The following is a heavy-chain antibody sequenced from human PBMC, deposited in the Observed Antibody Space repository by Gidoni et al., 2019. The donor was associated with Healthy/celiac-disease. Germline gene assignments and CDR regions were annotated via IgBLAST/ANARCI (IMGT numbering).Heavy chain of an antibody. Sequence: QITLKESGPTLVKPTQTLTLTCTFSGFSLSTSGVGVGWIRQPPGKALEWLALIYWDDDKRYSPSLKSRLTITKDTSKNQVVLTMTNMDPVDTATYYCAHLLCHPLKYYYYGMDVWGQGTTVTVSS. D-gene: IGHD3-10*02. CDR1: GFSLSTSGVG. J-gene: IGHJ6*02. CDR2: IYWDDDK. CDR3: AHLLCHPLKYYYYGMDV. V-gene: IGHV2-5*02.